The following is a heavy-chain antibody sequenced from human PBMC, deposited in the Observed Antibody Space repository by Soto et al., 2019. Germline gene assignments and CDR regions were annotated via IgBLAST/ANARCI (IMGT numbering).Heavy chain of an antibody. CDR1: GFTFSSYG. Sequence: QVQLVESGGGVVQPGRSLRLSCAASGFTFSSYGMHWVRQAPGKGLEWVALISYDGSNNYYADSVKGRFTISRANSKNTLYLQMNSLRPEDTAVYYCAKSPLLWTYPFGIDYWGQGTLVTVSS. CDR3: AKSPLLWTYPFGIDY. D-gene: IGHD1-26*01. V-gene: IGHV3-30*18. J-gene: IGHJ4*02. CDR2: ISYDGSNN.